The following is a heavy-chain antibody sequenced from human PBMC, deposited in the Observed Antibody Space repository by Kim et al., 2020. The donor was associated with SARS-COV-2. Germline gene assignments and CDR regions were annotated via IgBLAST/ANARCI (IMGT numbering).Heavy chain of an antibody. D-gene: IGHD3-10*01. CDR2: IGAGGATA. J-gene: IGHJ4*01. CDR3: ASSYFYGSGTHNYF. CDR1: GFTFGSYA. Sequence: GGSLRLSCAASGFTFGSYAMSWVRQAPGKGLEWVSLIGAGGATAFYADSVKSRFTISRDNSKNTLYLQMDSLRAEDTDIYYCASSYFYGSGTHNYF. V-gene: IGHV3-23*01.